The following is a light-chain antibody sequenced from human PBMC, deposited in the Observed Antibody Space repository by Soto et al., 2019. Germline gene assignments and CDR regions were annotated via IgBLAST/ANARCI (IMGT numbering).Light chain of an antibody. CDR1: QGISSY. J-gene: IGKJ4*01. V-gene: IGKV1-9*01. Sequence: DIQLTQSPSFLSASVGDRVTITCRASQGISSYLAWYQQKPGKAPKLLIYAASTLQSGVPSRFSGSGSGTEFTLTISSLQPEDFATYYCQQPNGLTFGGATKVEIK. CDR3: QQPNGLT. CDR2: AAS.